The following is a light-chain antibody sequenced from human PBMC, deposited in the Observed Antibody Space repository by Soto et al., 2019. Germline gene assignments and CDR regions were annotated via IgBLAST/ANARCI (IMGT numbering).Light chain of an antibody. CDR1: QSFSSSY. CDR2: AAS. V-gene: IGKV3-20*01. CDR3: QHYVDSPWG. J-gene: IGKJ1*01. Sequence: EIVLTQSPGTLSLSPGERATLSCRASQSFSSSYLAWYQQKPGQAPRLLIYAASSRATGIPDRFSGSGAGTDFTLTISRLEPEDFAVYYFQHYVDSPWGLGQGTKVEIK.